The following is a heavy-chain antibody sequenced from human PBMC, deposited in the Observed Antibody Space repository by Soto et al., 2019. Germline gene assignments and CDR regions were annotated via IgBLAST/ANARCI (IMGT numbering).Heavy chain of an antibody. CDR1: GFTFSSYA. CDR3: ARKRGGGQWGDYYYYGMDV. J-gene: IGHJ6*01. D-gene: IGHD3-16*01. CDR2: ISYDGSNK. Sequence: QVQLVESGGGVVQPGRSLRLSCAASGFTFSSYAMHWVRQAPGKGLEWVAVISYDGSNKYYADSVKGRFTISRDNSKNTLYLQMNSLRAEDTAVYYCARKRGGGQWGDYYYYGMDVW. V-gene: IGHV3-30-3*01.